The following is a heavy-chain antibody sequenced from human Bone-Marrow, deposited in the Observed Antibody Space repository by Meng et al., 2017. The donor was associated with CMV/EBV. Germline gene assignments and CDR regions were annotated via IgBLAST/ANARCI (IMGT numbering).Heavy chain of an antibody. J-gene: IGHJ4*02. CDR3: ASELGGGDYAY. CDR2: IYTSGST. Sequence: QVQLQEAGPGRVKPSETLSLTCTVSGGSISSDYGRWFRQPAGKGLEWIGRIYTSGSTNYNPSLKSRVTMSVDTSKNQFSLKLSSVTAADTAVYYCASELGGGDYAYWGQGTLVTVSS. V-gene: IGHV4-4*07. D-gene: IGHD4-17*01. CDR1: GGSISSDY.